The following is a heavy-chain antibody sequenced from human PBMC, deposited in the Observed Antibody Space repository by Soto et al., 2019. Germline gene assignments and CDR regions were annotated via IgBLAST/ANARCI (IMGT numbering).Heavy chain of an antibody. V-gene: IGHV1-3*01. CDR2: VHGGTGKT. Sequence: ASVKVSCKASGNTLMNYTFHWVRQAPGQSLEWMGYVHGGTGKTIYPLKFQGRLTLTRDTSPNTVYMELSGLSSEDTALYYCAKGFLTSDSWGHGTLVNVSS. CDR3: AKGFLTSDS. J-gene: IGHJ4*03. CDR1: GNTLMNYT.